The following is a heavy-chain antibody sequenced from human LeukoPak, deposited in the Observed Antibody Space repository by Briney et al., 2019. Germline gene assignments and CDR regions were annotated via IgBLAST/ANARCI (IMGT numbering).Heavy chain of an antibody. CDR2: IWYDGSNK. J-gene: IGHJ4*02. CDR3: ARDGFHYYDSSGYYYPDY. V-gene: IGHV3-33*01. D-gene: IGHD3-22*01. Sequence: GGSLRLSCAASGFTFSSYGMHWVRQAPGKGLEWVAVIWYDGSNKYYADSVKGRFTISRDNSKNTLYLQMNSLRAEDTAVYYCARDGFHYYDSSGYYYPDYWGQGTLVTVSS. CDR1: GFTFSSYG.